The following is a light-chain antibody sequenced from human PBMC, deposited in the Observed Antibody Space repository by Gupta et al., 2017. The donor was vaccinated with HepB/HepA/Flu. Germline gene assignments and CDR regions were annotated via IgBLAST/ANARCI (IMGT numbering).Light chain of an antibody. Sequence: EIVLTLSPGTLSLSPGERATLSCRASQSVSSSYLAWYQQKPGQAPRLLIYAASTRATGIPDRFSGSGSGTDFTLTISRLEPEDFAVYYCQQDGSSPCTFGRGTKVDIK. J-gene: IGKJ3*01. V-gene: IGKV3-20*01. CDR3: QQDGSSPCT. CDR2: AAS. CDR1: QSVSSSY.